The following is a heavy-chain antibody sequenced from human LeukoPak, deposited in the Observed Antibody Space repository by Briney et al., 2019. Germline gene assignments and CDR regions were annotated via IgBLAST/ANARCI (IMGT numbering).Heavy chain of an antibody. J-gene: IGHJ4*02. CDR3: ARVHAPSSSPDY. V-gene: IGHV1-8*02. CDR1: GYTFSNHD. D-gene: IGHD6-13*01. Sequence: KPGASVKVSCKASGYTFSNHDINWVRQAIGQGLEWMGWMNPNTGNTGYAQNFQGRVTMTRDTSISTAYMELSSLKSEDTAVYYCARVHAPSSSPDYWGQGTLVTVSS. CDR2: MNPNTGNT.